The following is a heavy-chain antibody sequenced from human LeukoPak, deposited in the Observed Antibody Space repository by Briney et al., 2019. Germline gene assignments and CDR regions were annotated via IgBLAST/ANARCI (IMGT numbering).Heavy chain of an antibody. CDR3: ARVGRGAAAGFDY. D-gene: IGHD6-13*01. Sequence: SETLSLTCTVSGGSISNYYWSWIRQPPGKGLEWIGYIYYSGSTNYNPSLKGRVTISVDTSKNQFSLKLTSVTAADTAVYYCARVGRGAAAGFDYWGLGTLVTVSS. CDR1: GGSISNYY. V-gene: IGHV4-59*01. CDR2: IYYSGST. J-gene: IGHJ4*02.